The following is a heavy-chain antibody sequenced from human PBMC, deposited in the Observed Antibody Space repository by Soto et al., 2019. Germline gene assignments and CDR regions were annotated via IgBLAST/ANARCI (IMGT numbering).Heavy chain of an antibody. CDR1: GGSISTSNW. V-gene: IGHV4-4*02. D-gene: IGHD5-18*01. J-gene: IGHJ4*02. CDR3: ARRYGSCFDY. Sequence: SETLSLTCAVSGGSISTSNWWSWVRQPPGKGLEWIGEVYRTGSTTYNPSLESRLTISVDKSKNQFSLKLTSVTAADTAVYYCARRYGSCFDYWGQGTLVTSPQ. CDR2: VYRTGST.